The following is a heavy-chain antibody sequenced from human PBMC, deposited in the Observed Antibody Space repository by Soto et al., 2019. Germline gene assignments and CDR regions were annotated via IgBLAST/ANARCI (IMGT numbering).Heavy chain of an antibody. Sequence: QVQLQESGPGLVKPSETLSLTCTVSGGSISSYYWSWIRQPPGKGLEWIGYIYYSGSTNYNPSLKSRVTISVDTSKNQFSLKLSSVTAADTAVYYCARESSTVIDYWGQGTLVTVSS. CDR3: ARESSTVIDY. J-gene: IGHJ4*02. V-gene: IGHV4-59*01. CDR1: GGSISSYY. CDR2: IYYSGST. D-gene: IGHD6-13*01.